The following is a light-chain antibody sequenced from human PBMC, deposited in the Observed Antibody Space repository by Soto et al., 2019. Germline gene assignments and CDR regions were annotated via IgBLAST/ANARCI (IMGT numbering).Light chain of an antibody. V-gene: IGLV2-14*01. CDR1: SSDVGGYNY. J-gene: IGLJ2*01. Sequence: QSALTQPASVSGSPGQSITISCTGTSSDVGGYNYVSWYQQHPGKAPKLMIYDVSNRPSGVSNRFSGSKSGNTASLTISGLQAEDEADYYCSSYTSSSFVVFGGGTQLTAL. CDR2: DVS. CDR3: SSYTSSSFVV.